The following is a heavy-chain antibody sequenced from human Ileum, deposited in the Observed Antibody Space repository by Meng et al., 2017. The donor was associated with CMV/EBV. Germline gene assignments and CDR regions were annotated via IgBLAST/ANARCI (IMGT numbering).Heavy chain of an antibody. CDR1: GGSISGYY. Sequence: QVQRQGWGPGLVKPSETLSLTCTVSGGSISGYYWSWIRQPATKGLEWIGRVYSSGSTDYNPSLQSRVTMSVDTSKNQFSLKLSSVTAADTAVYYCARGSSSWAFDYWGQGTLVTVSS. D-gene: IGHD2-2*01. V-gene: IGHV4-4*07. J-gene: IGHJ4*02. CDR2: VYSSGST. CDR3: ARGSSSWAFDY.